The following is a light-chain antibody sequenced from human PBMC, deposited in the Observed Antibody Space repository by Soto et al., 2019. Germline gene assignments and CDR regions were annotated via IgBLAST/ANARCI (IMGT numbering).Light chain of an antibody. CDR3: QQRSNSRT. V-gene: IGKV3-11*01. J-gene: IGKJ3*01. Sequence: EIVLTQSPATLSLSPGERATLSCRASQSVSSYLAWYQQKPGQAPRLLIYDASNRATGIPSRSSGSGSGTDFTLTISSLEPEDFAVYYCQQRSNSRTFGPGTKVDIK. CDR2: DAS. CDR1: QSVSSY.